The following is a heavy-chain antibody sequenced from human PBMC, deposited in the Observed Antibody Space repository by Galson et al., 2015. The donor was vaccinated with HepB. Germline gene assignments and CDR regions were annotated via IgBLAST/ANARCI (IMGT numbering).Heavy chain of an antibody. D-gene: IGHD2-8*01. Sequence: SVKVSCKASGGTFSSYAISWVRQAPGQGLEWMGGIIPIFGTANYAQKFQGRVTITADESTSTAYMELSSLRSEDTAVYYCARESCTNGVCYTTGRGAFDIWGQGTMVTVSS. CDR1: GGTFSSYA. V-gene: IGHV1-69*13. CDR3: ARESCTNGVCYTTGRGAFDI. J-gene: IGHJ3*02. CDR2: IIPIFGTA.